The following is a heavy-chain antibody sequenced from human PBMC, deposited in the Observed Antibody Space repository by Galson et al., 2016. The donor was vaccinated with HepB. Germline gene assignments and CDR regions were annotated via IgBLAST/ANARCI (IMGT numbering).Heavy chain of an antibody. Sequence: SLRLSCAASGFTFNGCVMNWVRQAPGKGLEWVSSITYNGDKIDYADSVKGRLTISRDNAKKSLYLQMNSLRAEDTALYYWEKEMAQPTFFRRALLVVLDVGSQVTTVTVSS. CDR1: GFTFNGCV. J-gene: IGHJ6*02. V-gene: IGHV3-9*01. D-gene: IGHD2/OR15-2a*01. CDR2: ITYNGDKI. CDR3: EKEMAQPTFFRRALLVVLDV.